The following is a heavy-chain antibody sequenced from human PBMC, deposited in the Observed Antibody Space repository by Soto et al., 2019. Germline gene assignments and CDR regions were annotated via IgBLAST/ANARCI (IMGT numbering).Heavy chain of an antibody. V-gene: IGHV1-2*04. CDR3: ARGPGDIVVVVAATDAFDI. D-gene: IGHD2-15*01. CDR1: GYTFTGYY. J-gene: IGHJ3*02. CDR2: INPNSGGT. Sequence: ASVKVSCKASGYTFTGYYMHWVRQAPGQGLEWMGWINPNSGGTNYAQKFQGWVTMTRDTSISTAYMELSRLRSDDTAVYYCARGPGDIVVVVAATDAFDIWGQGTMVTVSS.